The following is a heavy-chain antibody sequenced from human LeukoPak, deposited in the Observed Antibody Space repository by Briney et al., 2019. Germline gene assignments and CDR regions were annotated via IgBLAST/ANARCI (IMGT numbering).Heavy chain of an antibody. Sequence: GGSLRLSCAASGFTVSTYAMSWVRQAPGMGLQLVSAIDIGGGTTYSADSVKGRFTISRDNSKNTLYLQMDSLRAGDTAVYFCAKDYRGSFTDWGQGTLVTVSS. CDR3: AKDYRGSFTD. CDR2: IDIGGGTT. V-gene: IGHV3-23*01. CDR1: GFTVSTYA. D-gene: IGHD1-26*01. J-gene: IGHJ4*02.